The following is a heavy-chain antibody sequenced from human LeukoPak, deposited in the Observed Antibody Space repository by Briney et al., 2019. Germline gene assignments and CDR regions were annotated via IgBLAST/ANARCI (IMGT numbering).Heavy chain of an antibody. Sequence: GSLRPSCAASGFTFSSYEMNWVRQAPGKGLEWVSYISSSGSTIYYADSVKGRFTISRDNAKKSLYLQMNSLRAEDTAVYYCARLYCGGDCYSWGEGTLVTVSS. CDR3: ARLYCGGDCYS. CDR1: GFTFSSYE. D-gene: IGHD2-21*02. V-gene: IGHV3-48*03. CDR2: ISSSGSTI. J-gene: IGHJ5*02.